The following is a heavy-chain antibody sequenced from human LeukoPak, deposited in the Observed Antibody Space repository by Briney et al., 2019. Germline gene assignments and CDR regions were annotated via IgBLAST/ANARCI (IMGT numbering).Heavy chain of an antibody. CDR2: IFYSGST. D-gene: IGHD3-3*01. CDR3: ARQMNTMTADY. CDR1: GGSISSSSYF. V-gene: IGHV4-39*01. Sequence: SETLSLTCTVSGGSISSSSYFWGWIRQPPGKGLEWIGSIFYSGSTYNNPSLNSRVTISIDTSKNQFSLRLSSVTAADTAVYYCARQMNTMTADYWGQGTLVTVSS. J-gene: IGHJ4*02.